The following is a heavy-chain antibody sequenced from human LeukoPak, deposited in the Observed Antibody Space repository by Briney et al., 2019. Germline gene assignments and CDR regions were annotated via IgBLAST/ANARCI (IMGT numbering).Heavy chain of an antibody. CDR3: ARDDYDYVWGSYQNFDY. CDR2: INHSGST. D-gene: IGHD3-16*02. Sequence: PSETLSLTCAVYGGSFSGYCWSWIRQPPGKGLEWIGEINHSGSTNYNPSLKSRVTISVDTSKNQFSLKLSSVTAADTAVYYCARDDYDYVWGSYQNFDYWGQGTLVTVSS. V-gene: IGHV4-34*01. J-gene: IGHJ4*02. CDR1: GGSFSGYC.